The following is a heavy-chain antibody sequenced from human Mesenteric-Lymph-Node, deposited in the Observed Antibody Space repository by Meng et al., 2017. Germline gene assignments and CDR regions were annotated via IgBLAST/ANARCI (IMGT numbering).Heavy chain of an antibody. V-gene: IGHV3-30*01. Sequence: GESLKISCAASGFTFSSYAMHWVRQAPGKGLEWVAVISYDGSNKYYADSVKGRFTISRDNSKNTLYLQMNSLRAEDTAVYYCARDIGNRYYDFWSGYYSDYYYGMDVWGQGTTVTVSS. CDR3: ARDIGNRYYDFWSGYYSDYYYGMDV. D-gene: IGHD3-3*01. J-gene: IGHJ6*02. CDR1: GFTFSSYA. CDR2: ISYDGSNK.